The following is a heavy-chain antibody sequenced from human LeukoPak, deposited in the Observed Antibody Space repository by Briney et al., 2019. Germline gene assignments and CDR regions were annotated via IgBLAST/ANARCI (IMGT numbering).Heavy chain of an antibody. CDR3: VRGGFSLDY. CDR2: INEDGGGK. Sequence: PGGSLRLSCAASGFTFNTYWMSWVRQAPGKGLEWVANINEDGGGKYYVDSVKGRIIISRDNARNSLYLQMNSPRAEDTAVYYCVRGGFSLDYWGQGTLVTVSS. V-gene: IGHV3-7*01. J-gene: IGHJ4*02. CDR1: GFTFNTYW. D-gene: IGHD3-10*01.